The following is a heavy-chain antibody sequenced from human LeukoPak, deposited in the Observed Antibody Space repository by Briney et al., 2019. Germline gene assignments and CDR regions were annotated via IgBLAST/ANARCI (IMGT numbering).Heavy chain of an antibody. D-gene: IGHD1-26*01. Sequence: GGSLRLSCVVSGFSFSDYEMAWVRQAPGMGLEWISYISNSGDIRRYADAVKGRFTISRDNAKNSLYLQMNSLRAEDTALYYCAKAVSSYYYGMDVWGQGTTVTVSS. CDR3: AKAVSSYYYGMDV. CDR1: GFSFSDYE. V-gene: IGHV3-48*03. J-gene: IGHJ6*02. CDR2: ISNSGDIR.